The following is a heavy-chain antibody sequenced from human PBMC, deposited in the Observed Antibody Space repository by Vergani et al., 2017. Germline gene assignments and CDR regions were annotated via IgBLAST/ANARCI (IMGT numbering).Heavy chain of an antibody. Sequence: QVQLQESGPGLVKPSQTLSLTCTVSGGSISSGGYYWSWIRQHPGKGLEWIGYIYYSGSTYYNPSLKSRVTISVDTSKNQFSLKLSSVTAADTAVYYCAKDPRVREPSHRVPAAIVPSVYFDYWGQGTLVTVSS. J-gene: IGHJ4*02. CDR3: AKDPRVREPSHRVPAAIVPSVYFDY. D-gene: IGHD2-2*02. CDR1: GGSISSGGYY. CDR2: IYYSGST. V-gene: IGHV4-31*03.